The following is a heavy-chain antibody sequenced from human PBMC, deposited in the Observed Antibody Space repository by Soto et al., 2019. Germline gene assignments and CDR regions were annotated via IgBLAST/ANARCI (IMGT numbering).Heavy chain of an antibody. D-gene: IGHD3-10*01. CDR1: GYTFTSYA. J-gene: IGHJ4*02. CDR3: ARVVYHGNFPLGY. CDR2: INAGNGNT. V-gene: IGHV1-3*01. Sequence: ASVKGSCKAAGYTFTSYAIHWLRQAPGQRLEWMGWINAGNGNTKYSQKFQGRVTITRDTSASTGYMELSGLRSEDTAIYYCARVVYHGNFPLGYWGQGTLVTVSS.